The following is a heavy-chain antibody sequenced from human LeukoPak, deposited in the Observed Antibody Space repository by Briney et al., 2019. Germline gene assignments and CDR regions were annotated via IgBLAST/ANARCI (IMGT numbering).Heavy chain of an antibody. CDR1: GFSLSTSGMC. CDR2: IDWDDDK. CDR3: ARIRKYYDFWSGFSTPNYYYYGMDV. Sequence: SGPALVKPTQTLTLTCTFSGFSLSTSGMCVSWIRQPPGKALEWLALIDWDDDKYYSTSLKTRLTISKDTSKNQVVLTMTNMDPVDTATYYCARIRKYYDFWSGFSTPNYYYYGMDVWGQGTTVTVSS. D-gene: IGHD3-3*01. V-gene: IGHV2-70*01. J-gene: IGHJ6*02.